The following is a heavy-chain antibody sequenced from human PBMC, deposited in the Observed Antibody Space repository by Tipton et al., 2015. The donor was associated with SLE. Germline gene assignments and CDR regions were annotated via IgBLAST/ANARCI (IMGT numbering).Heavy chain of an antibody. J-gene: IGHJ2*01. CDR1: EFTFSSYT. CDR3: ARDHWDFDF. CDR2: ITSLSYT. Sequence: SLRLSCAASEFTFSSYTMNWVRQAPGKGLEWVSSITSLSYTYYTDSVKGRFTISRDNAKNSLYLQMNSLRAEDTAVYYCARDHWDFDFWGRGTLVTVSS. V-gene: IGHV3-21*01.